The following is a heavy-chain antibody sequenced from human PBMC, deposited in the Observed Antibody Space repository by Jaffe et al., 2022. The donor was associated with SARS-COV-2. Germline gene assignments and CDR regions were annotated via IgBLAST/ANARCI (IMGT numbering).Heavy chain of an antibody. CDR1: GGSISSSY. D-gene: IGHD6-6*01. Sequence: QVHLQESGPGLAKPSETLSLTCAVSGGSISSSYWSWIRQPPGRGLEWIGYVYYDGSTNYNPSLRSRVTISVDTSKNQFSLTLSSVTAADTAVYYCASWSRGRPFYYGMDVWGQGTTVTVSS. V-gene: IGHV4-59*08. CDR2: VYYDGST. J-gene: IGHJ6*02. CDR3: ASWSRGRPFYYGMDV.